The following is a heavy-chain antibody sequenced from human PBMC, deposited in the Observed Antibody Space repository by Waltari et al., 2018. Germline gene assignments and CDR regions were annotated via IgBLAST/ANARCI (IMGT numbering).Heavy chain of an antibody. V-gene: IGHV1-69*01. CDR2: IIPILGTA. Sequence: QVQLVQSGAEVKKPGSSVKVSYKASGGTFSSYAISWVRQAPGQGLEWMGGIIPILGTANYAQKFQGRVTITADESTSTAYMELSSLRSEDTAVYYCARRNTVTPSYWYFDLWGRGTLVTVSS. CDR1: GGTFSSYA. CDR3: ARRNTVTPSYWYFDL. J-gene: IGHJ2*01. D-gene: IGHD4-4*01.